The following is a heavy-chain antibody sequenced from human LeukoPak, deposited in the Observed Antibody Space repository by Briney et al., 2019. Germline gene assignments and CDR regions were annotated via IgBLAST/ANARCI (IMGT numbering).Heavy chain of an antibody. CDR3: ASSKAYDSSGYYETTCFDY. CDR1: GYTFTGYY. CDR2: INPNSGGT. J-gene: IGHJ4*02. Sequence: ASVKVSCKASGYTFTGYYMHWVRQAPGQGLEWMGWINPNSGGTNYAQKFQGRVTMTRDTSISTAYMELSRLRSDVTAVYYCASSKAYDSSGYYETTCFDYWGQGTLVTVSS. V-gene: IGHV1-2*02. D-gene: IGHD3-22*01.